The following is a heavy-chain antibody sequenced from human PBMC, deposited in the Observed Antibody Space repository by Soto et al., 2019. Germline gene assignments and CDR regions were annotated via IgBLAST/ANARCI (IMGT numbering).Heavy chain of an antibody. J-gene: IGHJ4*02. CDR2: VYYSGST. D-gene: IGHD5-12*01. V-gene: IGHV4-39*01. CDR3: ARLGYSGYDADY. Sequence: SLTCTVSGGSISSSSYYWGWIRQPPGKGLEWIGSVYYSGSTYYNPSLKSRVTISVDTSKNQFSLKLSSVTAADTAVYYCARLGYSGYDADYWGQGTLVTVSS. CDR1: GGSISSSSYY.